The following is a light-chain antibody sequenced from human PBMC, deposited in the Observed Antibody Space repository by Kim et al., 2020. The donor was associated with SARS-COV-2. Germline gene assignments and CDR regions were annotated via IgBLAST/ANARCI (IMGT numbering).Light chain of an antibody. J-gene: IGKJ4*01. CDR1: QSISSY. CDR2: AAS. V-gene: IGKV1-39*01. Sequence: LSASVGDRVTITCRASQSISSYLNWYQQKPGKAPKLLIYAASSLQSGVPSRFSGSGSGTDFTLTISSLQPEDFATYYCQQSYSTPLFGGGTKLEI. CDR3: QQSYSTPL.